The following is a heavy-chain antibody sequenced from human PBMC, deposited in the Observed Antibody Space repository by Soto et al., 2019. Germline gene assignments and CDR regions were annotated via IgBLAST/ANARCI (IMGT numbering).Heavy chain of an antibody. CDR2: INHSGST. Sequence: SDTLSLTCAVYGGSFSVYYWSWIRQPPGKGLEWIGEINHSGSTNYNPSLKSRVTISVDTSKNQFSLKLSSVTAADTAVYYCARDNRAAAGSIWFDYWGQGTLVTVSS. V-gene: IGHV4-34*01. J-gene: IGHJ4*02. CDR3: ARDNRAAAGSIWFDY. CDR1: GGSFSVYY. D-gene: IGHD6-13*01.